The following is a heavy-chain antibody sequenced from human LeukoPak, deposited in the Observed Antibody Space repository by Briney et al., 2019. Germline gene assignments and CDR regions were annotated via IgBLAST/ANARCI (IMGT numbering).Heavy chain of an antibody. CDR1: GFTFSRYS. V-gene: IGHV3-48*01. Sequence: PGGSLRPSCAASGFTFSRYSMKWVRRAPGKGLEWVSYISSSSSTIYYADSVKGRSTISRDNAKNSLYLQMNSLRAEDTAMYYCARTYQLLYDDAFDIWGQGTMVTVSS. J-gene: IGHJ3*02. CDR2: ISSSSSTI. D-gene: IGHD2-2*02. CDR3: ARTYQLLYDDAFDI.